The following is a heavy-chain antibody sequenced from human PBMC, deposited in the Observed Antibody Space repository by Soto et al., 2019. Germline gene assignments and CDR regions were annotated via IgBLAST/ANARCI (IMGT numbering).Heavy chain of an antibody. CDR3: ARLNWNSRIRGYYYYYGMDV. D-gene: IGHD1-7*01. CDR2: IDPSDSYT. J-gene: IGHJ6*02. CDR1: GYSFTSYW. Sequence: GESLKISCKGSGYSFTSYWISWVRQMPGKGLEWMGRIDPSDSYTNYSPSFQGHVTISADKSISTAYLQWSSLKAPDTAMYYCARLNWNSRIRGYYYYYGMDVWGQGTTVTVSS. V-gene: IGHV5-10-1*01.